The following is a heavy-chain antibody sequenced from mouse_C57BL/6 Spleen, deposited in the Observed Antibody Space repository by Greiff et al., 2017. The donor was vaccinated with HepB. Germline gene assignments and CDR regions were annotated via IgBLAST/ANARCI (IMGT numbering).Heavy chain of an antibody. D-gene: IGHD3-1*01. Sequence: QVQLKQPGAELVKPGASVKLSCKASGYTFTSYWMQWVKQRPGQGLEWIGEIDPSDSYTNYNQKFKGKATLTVDTSSSTAYMQLSSLTSEDSAVYYCARWGGDSGSWFAYWGQGTLVTVSA. V-gene: IGHV1-50*01. J-gene: IGHJ3*01. CDR1: GYTFTSYW. CDR2: IDPSDSYT. CDR3: ARWGGDSGSWFAY.